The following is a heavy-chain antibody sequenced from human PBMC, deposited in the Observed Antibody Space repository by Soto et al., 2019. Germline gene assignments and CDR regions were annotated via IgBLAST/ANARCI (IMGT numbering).Heavy chain of an antibody. CDR1: GFALSSFD. J-gene: IGHJ4*02. CDR2: IWYDGSNE. D-gene: IGHD3-10*01. CDR3: ARDALVRGGHPPDY. Sequence: QVQLAESGGGVVQFGRSLRLSCAASGFALSSFDMHWVRQAPGKGLEWVAVIWYDGSNEYYADSVKGRFTISRDNSKNTLYLQMNSLRVEDTAVYYCARDALVRGGHPPDYWGQGTLVTVSS. V-gene: IGHV3-33*01.